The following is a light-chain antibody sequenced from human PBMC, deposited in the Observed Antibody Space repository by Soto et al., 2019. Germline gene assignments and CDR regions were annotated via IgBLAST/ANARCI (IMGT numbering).Light chain of an antibody. J-gene: IGKJ1*01. CDR3: QQYNNWPRT. V-gene: IGKV3-15*01. CDR1: QSVATN. Sequence: EIVMTQSPATLSVSPGERATLSCRASQSVATNLAWYQQKPGQPPRLLIYGASTRATGIPARFSGSGSGTEFTLTISSLQSVDFAVYYCQQYNNWPRTLGQGTKVDI. CDR2: GAS.